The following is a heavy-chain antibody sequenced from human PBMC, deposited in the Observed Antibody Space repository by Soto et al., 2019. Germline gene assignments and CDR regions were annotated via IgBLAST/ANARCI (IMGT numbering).Heavy chain of an antibody. CDR3: ARGGHVVVVTAALDY. J-gene: IGHJ4*02. CDR1: GDTFTDYY. Sequence: QVQLMQSGAEVKKPGASVKVSCKASGDTFTDYYIHWVRQAPGQGLEWMGTVNPSGGHTTYAQHLLGRVTMTRDQSTSTLYMELTSLTSDDTAIYYCARGGHVVVVTAALDYRGQGTLVTVSS. CDR2: VNPSGGHT. D-gene: IGHD2-21*02. V-gene: IGHV1-46*04.